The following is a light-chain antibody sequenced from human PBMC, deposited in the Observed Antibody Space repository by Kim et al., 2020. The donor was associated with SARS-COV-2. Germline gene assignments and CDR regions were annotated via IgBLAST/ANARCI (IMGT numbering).Light chain of an antibody. J-gene: IGLJ2*01. Sequence: QSITIPCTATTSDFSGLNYFFWYQPPPGDTPKLIVYDVNQRPSGVSNRFSGSKSGNTASLTISGLQADDEADYYCSSYTTRATLIFGGGTQLTVL. CDR2: DVN. CDR3: SSYTTRATLI. V-gene: IGLV2-14*03. CDR1: TSDFSGLNY.